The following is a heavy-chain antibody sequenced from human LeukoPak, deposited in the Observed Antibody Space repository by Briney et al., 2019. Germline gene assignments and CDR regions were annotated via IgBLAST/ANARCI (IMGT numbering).Heavy chain of an antibody. V-gene: IGHV3-74*01. CDR2: INSDGSST. CDR3: ASHGYYKGY. Sequence: GGSLRLSCAASGFTFSSYWMHWVRRAPGKALVWVSRINSDGSSTSYADSVKGRFTISRDNAKNTLYLQMNSLRAEDTAVYYCASHGYYKGYWGQGTLVTVSS. CDR1: GFTFSSYW. J-gene: IGHJ4*02. D-gene: IGHD3-9*01.